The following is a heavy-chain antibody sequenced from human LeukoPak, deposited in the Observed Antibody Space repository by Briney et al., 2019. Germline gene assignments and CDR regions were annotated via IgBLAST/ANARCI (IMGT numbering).Heavy chain of an antibody. J-gene: IGHJ6*03. CDR3: ARGIRAAAGPGYYYYYMDV. D-gene: IGHD6-13*01. CDR2: IIPIFGTA. Sequence: VASVKVSCKASGYTFTSYYMHWVRQAPGQGLERMGGIIPIFGTANYAQKFQGRVTITRNTSISTAYMELSSLRSEDTAVYYCARGIRAAAGPGYYYYYMDVWGKGTTVTVSS. V-gene: IGHV1-8*03. CDR1: GYTFTSYY.